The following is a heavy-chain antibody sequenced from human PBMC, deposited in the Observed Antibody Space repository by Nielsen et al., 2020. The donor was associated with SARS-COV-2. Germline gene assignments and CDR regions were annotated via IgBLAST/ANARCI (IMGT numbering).Heavy chain of an antibody. J-gene: IGHJ4*02. Sequence: SETLSLTCAVYGGSFSGYYCNWIRQPPGKGLEWIGEIHPSGNTNYNPSLESRVTMSLDTSKNQFSLKLSSVTAADTAVYYCAKGTDSRKQGYWGQGTLVTVSA. D-gene: IGHD6-13*01. CDR1: GGSFSGYY. V-gene: IGHV4-34*01. CDR3: AKGTDSRKQGY. CDR2: IHPSGNT.